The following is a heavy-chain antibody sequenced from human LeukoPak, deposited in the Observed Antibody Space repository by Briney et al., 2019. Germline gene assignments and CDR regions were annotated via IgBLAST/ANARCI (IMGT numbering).Heavy chain of an antibody. CDR1: GFTFSSCS. V-gene: IGHV3-21*01. D-gene: IGHD3-10*01. Sequence: KPGGSLRLSCAASGFTFSSCSMNWVRQAPGKGLEWVSSISSSSYIYYADSVKGRFTISRDNAKNSLYLQMNSLRAEDTAVYYCARGRNYYGSGSYYNPNFDYWGQGTLVTVSS. J-gene: IGHJ4*02. CDR2: ISSSSYI. CDR3: ARGRNYYGSGSYYNPNFDY.